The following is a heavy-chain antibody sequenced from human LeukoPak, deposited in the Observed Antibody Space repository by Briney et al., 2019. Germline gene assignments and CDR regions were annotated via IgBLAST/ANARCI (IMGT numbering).Heavy chain of an antibody. CDR2: INPSGGST. J-gene: IGHJ3*02. D-gene: IGHD2-21*02. Sequence: ASVKVSCKTSGYTFTTCAISWVRQAPGQGLEWMGIINPSGGSTSYAQKFQGRVTMTRDMSTSTVYMELSSLRSEDTAVYYCARVPYCGGDCYSNDAFNIWGQGTMVTVSS. CDR1: GYTFTTCA. V-gene: IGHV1-46*01. CDR3: ARVPYCGGDCYSNDAFNI.